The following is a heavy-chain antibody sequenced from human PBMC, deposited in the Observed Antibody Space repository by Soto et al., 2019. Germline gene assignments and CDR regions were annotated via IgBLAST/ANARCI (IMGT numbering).Heavy chain of an antibody. Sequence: AGGSLRLSYSASGFTFSSYAMHWVRQAPGKGLEYVSGISSNGGSTYYADSVKGRFTISRDNSKNTLYLQMNSLRAEDTAVYYCAKGFYYYGSGPPFDYWGQGTLVTVSS. CDR3: AKGFYYYGSGPPFDY. CDR1: GFTFSSYA. V-gene: IGHV3-64*04. J-gene: IGHJ4*02. CDR2: ISSNGGST. D-gene: IGHD3-10*01.